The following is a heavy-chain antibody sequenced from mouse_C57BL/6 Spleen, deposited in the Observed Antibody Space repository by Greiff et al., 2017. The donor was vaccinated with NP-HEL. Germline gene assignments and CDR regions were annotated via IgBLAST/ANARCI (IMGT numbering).Heavy chain of an antibody. J-gene: IGHJ2*01. CDR3: TRDQGHGYLDY. Sequence: DVHLVESGEGLVKPGGSLKLSCAASGFTFSSYAMSWVRQTPEKRLEWVAYISSGGDYIYYADTVKGRFTISRDNARNTLYLQMSSLKSEDTAMYYCTRDQGHGYLDYWGQGTTLTVSS. CDR1: GFTFSSYA. CDR2: ISSGGDYI. D-gene: IGHD1-1*02. V-gene: IGHV5-9-1*02.